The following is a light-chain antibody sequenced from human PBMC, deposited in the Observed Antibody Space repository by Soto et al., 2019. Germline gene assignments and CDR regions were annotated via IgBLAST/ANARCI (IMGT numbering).Light chain of an antibody. CDR1: SSNIGSNY. V-gene: IGLV1-47*03. Sequence: QSVLTQPPSASGTPGQRVTISCSGSSSNIGSNYVYWYQQLPGTAPKLLIYRNNQRPSGVPDRFSGSKSGTSASLAISGLWSEDEADYYCAAWDDSLSGPRVVFGGGTKVTVL. J-gene: IGLJ2*01. CDR3: AAWDDSLSGPRVV. CDR2: RNN.